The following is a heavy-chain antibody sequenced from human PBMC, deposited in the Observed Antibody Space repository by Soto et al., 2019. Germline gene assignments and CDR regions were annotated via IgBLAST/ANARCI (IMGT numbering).Heavy chain of an antibody. CDR1: GGPLISYY. V-gene: IGHV4-59*08. D-gene: IGHD3-9*01. Sequence: SETLSLTCSVIGGPLISYYWSWILQPSGKAIDWIGYIYYSVSTNYNPSLKSRVTISVDTSKNQFSLKLSSVTAADTAVYYCARHSPPMYDILTGTTLDPYYGMDVWGQGTTVT. CDR2: IYYSVST. CDR3: ARHSPPMYDILTGTTLDPYYGMDV. J-gene: IGHJ6*02.